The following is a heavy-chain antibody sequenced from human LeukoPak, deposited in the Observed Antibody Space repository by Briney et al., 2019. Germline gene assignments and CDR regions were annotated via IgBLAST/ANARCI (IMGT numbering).Heavy chain of an antibody. CDR1: GFTFNNYW. CDR2: IKQDGSEK. J-gene: IGHJ4*02. CDR3: ARDYCSGVTCYSGY. D-gene: IGHD2-15*01. V-gene: IGHV3-7*05. Sequence: PGGSLTLSCAASGFTFNNYWMSWVRQAPGKGLEWVANIKQDGSEKYYVDSVKGRFTISRGNAENSLYLQLNSLRAADTAVYYCARDYCSGVTCYSGYWGQGTLVTVSS.